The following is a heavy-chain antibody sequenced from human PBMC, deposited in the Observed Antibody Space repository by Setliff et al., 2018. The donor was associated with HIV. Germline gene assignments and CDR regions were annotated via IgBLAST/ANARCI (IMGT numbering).Heavy chain of an antibody. CDR3: TRQGDFGQWGDY. V-gene: IGHV5-51*01. J-gene: IGHJ4*02. CDR2: IFPGDSDT. CDR1: GYNFNSHW. Sequence: GESLKISCKGFGYNFNSHWIGWVRQMPGKSLDWLGIIFPGDSDTRYNPSFEGQVTISADKSISTAYLQWSSLKASDTAIYYCTRQGDFGQWGDYWGQGAQVTVSS. D-gene: IGHD4-17*01.